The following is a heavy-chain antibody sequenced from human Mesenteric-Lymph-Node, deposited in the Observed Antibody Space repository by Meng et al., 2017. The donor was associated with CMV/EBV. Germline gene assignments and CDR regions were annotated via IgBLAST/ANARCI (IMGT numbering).Heavy chain of an antibody. V-gene: IGHV3-21*01. CDR2: ISSSSSYI. CDR1: GFTFSSYS. Sequence: GGSLRLSCAASGFTFSSYSMNWVRQAPGKGLEWVSSISSSSSYIYYADSVKGRFTISRDNAKNSLYLQMNSLRAEDTAVYYCARGKSGGFLEWLLYVAWFDPWGQGTLVTVSS. J-gene: IGHJ5*02. D-gene: IGHD3-3*01. CDR3: ARGKSGGFLEWLLYVAWFDP.